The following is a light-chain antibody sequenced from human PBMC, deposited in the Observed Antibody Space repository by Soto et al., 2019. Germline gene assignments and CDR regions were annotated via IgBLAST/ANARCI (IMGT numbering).Light chain of an antibody. CDR3: QQAKSFPLT. V-gene: IGKV1D-12*01. CDR2: DTS. J-gene: IGKJ5*01. Sequence: GDRVTITCRASQSVSDWLAWYQQKPGNPPKLLIYDTSRLESAVPSRFSASGSGTDFTLTINSLQPEDFATYYCQQAKSFPLTFGQGTQLEIK. CDR1: QSVSDW.